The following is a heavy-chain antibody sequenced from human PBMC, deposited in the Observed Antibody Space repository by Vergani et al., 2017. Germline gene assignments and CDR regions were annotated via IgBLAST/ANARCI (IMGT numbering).Heavy chain of an antibody. CDR3: ARRQVERRGSDGPFDI. D-gene: IGHD6-25*01. V-gene: IGHV4-39*01. CDR2: IYHTGTT. CDR1: GGSIGGSNYF. J-gene: IGHJ3*02. Sequence: QLVLEESGPGLVKPSETLSLTCTVSGGSIGGSNYFWGWIRQPPGKGLEWIGNIYHTGTTYYSPSLKSRVTISVDTSKNQFSLKLTSVTASDTAVYHCARRQVERRGSDGPFDIWGQGTTVTVSS.